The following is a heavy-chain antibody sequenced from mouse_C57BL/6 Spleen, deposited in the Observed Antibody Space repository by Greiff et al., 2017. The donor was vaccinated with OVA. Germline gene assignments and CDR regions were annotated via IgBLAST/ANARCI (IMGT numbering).Heavy chain of an antibody. CDR2: ISSGGSYT. CDR1: GFTFSSYG. D-gene: IGHD2-5*01. CDR3: ARHDYSNTGFAY. Sequence: EVQLQQSGGDLVKPGGSLKLSCAASGFTFSSYGMSWVRQTPDKRLEWVATISSGGSYTYYPDSVKGRFTISRDNAKNTLYLQMSSLKSEDTAMYYCARHDYSNTGFAYWGQGTLVTVSA. J-gene: IGHJ3*01. V-gene: IGHV5-6*01.